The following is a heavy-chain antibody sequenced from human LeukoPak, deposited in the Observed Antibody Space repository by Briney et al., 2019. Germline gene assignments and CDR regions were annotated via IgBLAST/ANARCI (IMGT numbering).Heavy chain of an antibody. CDR3: AKEYGDYGPDWFDP. D-gene: IGHD4-17*01. CDR1: GFTFSNYA. Sequence: GASLRLSCAASGFTFSNYAMNWVRQAPGKGLEWVSGISASGGNTYYADSVKGRFTISRDNSKNTLYLQMHSLRAEDTAVYCCAKEYGDYGPDWFDPWGQGNLVTVSS. J-gene: IGHJ5*02. V-gene: IGHV3-23*01. CDR2: ISASGGNT.